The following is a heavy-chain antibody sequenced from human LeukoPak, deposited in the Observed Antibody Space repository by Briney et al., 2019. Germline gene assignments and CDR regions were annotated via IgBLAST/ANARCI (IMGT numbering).Heavy chain of an antibody. CDR3: AKAHEARNMVRGVILAFDI. CDR2: ISSSGIYI. CDR1: GFIFSTSS. V-gene: IGHV3-21*04. D-gene: IGHD3-10*01. Sequence: GGSLRLSCAASGFIFSTSSMNWVRQAPGKGLEWVSSISSSGIYIYYADSVKGRFTISRDNSKNTLYLQMNSLRAEDTAVYYCAKAHEARNMVRGVILAFDIWGQGTMVTVSS. J-gene: IGHJ3*02.